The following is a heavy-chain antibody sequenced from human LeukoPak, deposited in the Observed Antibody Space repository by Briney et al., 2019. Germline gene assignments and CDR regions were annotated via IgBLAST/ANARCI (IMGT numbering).Heavy chain of an antibody. D-gene: IGHD6-13*01. Sequence: PGGSLRLSCAASGFTFSTYAMSWVRQPPGKGLEWIGYIYYSGSTNYNPSLKSRVTISVDTSKNQFSLKLSSVTAADTAVYYCARETYSSSWDYYYYGMDVWGQGTTVTVSS. V-gene: IGHV4-59*01. CDR3: ARETYSSSWDYYYYGMDV. J-gene: IGHJ6*02. CDR1: GFTFSTYA. CDR2: IYYSGST.